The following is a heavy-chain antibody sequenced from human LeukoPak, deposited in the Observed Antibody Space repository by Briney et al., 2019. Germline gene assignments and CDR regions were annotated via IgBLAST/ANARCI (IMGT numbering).Heavy chain of an antibody. CDR1: GFTFSSYA. V-gene: IGHV3-23*01. CDR3: AKGFDYSILTGQDH. J-gene: IGHJ4*02. CDR2: ISGGGDST. D-gene: IGHD3-9*01. Sequence: GGSLRLSCAASGFTFSSYAMSWVRQAPGKGLEWVSVISGGGDSTYYADSVKGRFIISRDNSKITLYLHMNSLRAEDTAVYYCAKGFDYSILTGQDHWGQGTLVTVSS.